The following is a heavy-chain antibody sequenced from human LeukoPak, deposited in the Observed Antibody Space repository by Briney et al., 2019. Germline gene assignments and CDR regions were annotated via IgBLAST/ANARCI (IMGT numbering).Heavy chain of an antibody. V-gene: IGHV4-59*01. D-gene: IGHD6-13*01. CDR1: GGSISSYY. Sequence: SETLSLTCTVSGGSISSYYWSWIRQPPGKGLEWIGYIYYSGSTNYNPSLKSRVTISVDTSKNQFSLKLSSVTAADTAVYYCARSPYSSSWYPFAPWGQGTLVTVSS. CDR2: IYYSGST. CDR3: ARSPYSSSWYPFAP. J-gene: IGHJ5*02.